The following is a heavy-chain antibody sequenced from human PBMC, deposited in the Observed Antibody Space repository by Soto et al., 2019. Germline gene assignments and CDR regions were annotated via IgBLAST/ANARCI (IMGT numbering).Heavy chain of an antibody. V-gene: IGHV3-30*18. CDR3: AKDRRIAAPFLSRHDYYLDY. J-gene: IGHJ4*02. CDR1: GFTFSSYG. CDR2: ISYDGSNK. Sequence: TGGSLRLSCAASGFTFSSYGMHWVRQAPGKGLEWVAVISYDGSNKYYADSVKGRFTISRDNSKNTLYLQMNSLRAEDTAVYYCAKDRRIAAPFLSRHDYYLDYWGQGTLVTVS. D-gene: IGHD6-13*01.